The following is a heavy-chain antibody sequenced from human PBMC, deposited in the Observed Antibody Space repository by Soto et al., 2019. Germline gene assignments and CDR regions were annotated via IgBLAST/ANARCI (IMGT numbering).Heavy chain of an antibody. V-gene: IGHV1-18*01. J-gene: IGHJ5*01. CDR3: TGGPPNWGFDS. Sequence: ASVKVSCQASGYTFTSYGISWVRQAPGQGLEWMGWISAYNGNTNYAQKFQDRVTMTRSTSISTAYMELSSLTSEDTAVYYCTGGPPNWGFDSWGQGTPVTVSS. D-gene: IGHD7-27*01. CDR2: ISAYNGNT. CDR1: GYTFTSYG.